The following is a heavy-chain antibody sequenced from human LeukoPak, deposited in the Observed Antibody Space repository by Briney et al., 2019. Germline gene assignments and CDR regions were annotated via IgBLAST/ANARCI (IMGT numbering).Heavy chain of an antibody. V-gene: IGHV3-48*01. CDR3: ARDPAGAGIYYDY. J-gene: IGHJ4*02. D-gene: IGHD6-19*01. CDR2: ISSGGGTT. Sequence: GGSLRLSCVASGFTFSTYSMNWVRQAPGKGLEWISYISSGGGTTHYADCVKGRFTISRDNAQNSLYLQMNSLRAEDTAMYYCARDPAGAGIYYDYWGQGTLVTVSS. CDR1: GFTFSTYS.